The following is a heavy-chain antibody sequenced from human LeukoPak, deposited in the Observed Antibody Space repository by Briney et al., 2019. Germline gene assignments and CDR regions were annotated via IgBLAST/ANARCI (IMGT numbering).Heavy chain of an antibody. J-gene: IGHJ4*02. CDR3: ARRSREKMTTADYFDY. V-gene: IGHV4-59*01. Sequence: SETLSLTCAVSGGSISSYYWSWIRQPPGKGLEWIGYIYYSGSTNYNPSLKSRVTISVDTSKNQFSLKLSSVTAADTAVYYCARRSREKMTTADYFDYWGQGTLVTVSS. CDR1: GGSISSYY. D-gene: IGHD4-17*01. CDR2: IYYSGST.